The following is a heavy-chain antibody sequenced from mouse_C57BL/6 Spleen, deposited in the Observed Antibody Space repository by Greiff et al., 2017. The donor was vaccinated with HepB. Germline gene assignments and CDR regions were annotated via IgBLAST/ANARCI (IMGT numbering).Heavy chain of an antibody. V-gene: IGHV1-42*01. CDR3: ARSGGNYGDYYAMDY. CDR2: INPSTGGT. J-gene: IGHJ4*01. CDR1: GYSFTGYY. D-gene: IGHD2-1*01. Sequence: VQLQQSGPELVKPGASVKISCKASGYSFTGYYMNWVKQSPEKSLEWIGEINPSTGGTTYNQKFKAKATLTVDKSSSTAYMQLKSLTSEDSAVYYCARSGGNYGDYYAMDYWGQGTSVTVSS.